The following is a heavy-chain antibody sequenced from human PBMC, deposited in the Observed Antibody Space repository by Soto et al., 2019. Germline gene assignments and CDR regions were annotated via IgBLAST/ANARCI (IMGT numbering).Heavy chain of an antibody. D-gene: IGHD6-13*01. Sequence: KVSCKTSGFMFTSSAVQWVRQARGQRPEWIGWLVVGSGSTHYAQHFRERVTLTRDMSTGTAYMELSSLRSEDTAVYYCARANSSTWYKLEYKWFDPWGQGTLVTVSS. CDR2: LVVGSGST. J-gene: IGHJ5*02. V-gene: IGHV1-58*01. CDR1: GFMFTSSA. CDR3: ARANSSTWYKLEYKWFDP.